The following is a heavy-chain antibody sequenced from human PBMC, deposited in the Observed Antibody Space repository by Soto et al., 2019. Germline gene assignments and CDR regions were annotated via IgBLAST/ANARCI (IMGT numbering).Heavy chain of an antibody. CDR1: GFTFSDYS. J-gene: IGHJ4*02. Sequence: PGGSLRLSCAASGFTFSDYSMNWVRQAPGKGLEWVSYISDRSTHIYYADSMKGRFTVSRDNAKNSLYLHMNSLRDEDTAVYYCAREFRSGYYRRFDYWGQGTLVTVSS. CDR3: AREFRSGYYRRFDY. D-gene: IGHD5-12*01. CDR2: ISDRSTHI. V-gene: IGHV3-48*02.